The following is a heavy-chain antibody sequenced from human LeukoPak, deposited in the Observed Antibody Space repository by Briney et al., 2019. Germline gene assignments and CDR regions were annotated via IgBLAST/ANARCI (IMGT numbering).Heavy chain of an antibody. CDR2: ISYDGSNK. CDR3: AKDPYDSSGYYYVGNFDY. D-gene: IGHD3-22*01. Sequence: QPGGSLRLSRAASGFTFSSYGMHWVRQAPGKGLEWVAVISYDGSNKYYADSVKGRFTISRDNSKNTLYLQMNSLRAEDTAVYYCAKDPYDSSGYYYVGNFDYWGQGTLVTVSS. CDR1: GFTFSSYG. J-gene: IGHJ4*02. V-gene: IGHV3-30*18.